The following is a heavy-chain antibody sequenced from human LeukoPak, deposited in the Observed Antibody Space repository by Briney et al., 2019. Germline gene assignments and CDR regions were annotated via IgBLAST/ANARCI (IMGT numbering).Heavy chain of an antibody. J-gene: IGHJ4*02. V-gene: IGHV4-39*07. CDR1: GSSISSSPDY. CDR2: IHYRGGT. CDR3: ARGMSMAAGAH. Sequence: SETLSLTCSVSGSSISSSPDYCGWIRQPPGKGLEWIGSIHYRGGTYYNPSLKSRVTISLDTSSNEFSLSLNSVTAADTAVYYCARGMSMAAGAHWGQGTRVTVSS. D-gene: IGHD5-24*01.